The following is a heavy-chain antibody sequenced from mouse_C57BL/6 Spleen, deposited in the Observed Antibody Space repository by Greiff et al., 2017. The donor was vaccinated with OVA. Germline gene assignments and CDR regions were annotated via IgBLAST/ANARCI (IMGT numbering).Heavy chain of an antibody. CDR3: ARDYDYDEGAMDY. CDR1: GYTFTSYG. J-gene: IGHJ4*01. Sequence: QVQLKESGAELARPGASVKLSCKASGYTFTSYGISWVKQRTGQGLEWIGEIYPRSGNTYYNEKFKGKATLTADKSSSTAYMELRSLTSEDSAVYFCARDYDYDEGAMDYWGQGTSVTVSS. V-gene: IGHV1-81*01. D-gene: IGHD2-4*01. CDR2: IYPRSGNT.